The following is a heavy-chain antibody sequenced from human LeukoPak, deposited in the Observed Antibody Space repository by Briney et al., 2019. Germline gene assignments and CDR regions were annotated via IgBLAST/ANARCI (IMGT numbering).Heavy chain of an antibody. D-gene: IGHD6-6*01. J-gene: IGHJ5*02. Sequence: PSETLSLTCTVSGGSISSSSYYWGWIRQPPRKGLEWMGSIYYTGRTYYNPSLKSRVTISVDTSKNQFSLKLNSMTATDTAVYYFARQWHSSSSADWFGPWGQGTLVAVSS. CDR2: IYYTGRT. V-gene: IGHV4-39*01. CDR1: GGSISSSSYY. CDR3: ARQWHSSSSADWFGP.